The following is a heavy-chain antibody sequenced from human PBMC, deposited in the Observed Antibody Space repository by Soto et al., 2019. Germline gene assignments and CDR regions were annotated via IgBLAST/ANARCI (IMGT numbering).Heavy chain of an antibody. J-gene: IGHJ5*02. Sequence: SETLSLTCTVSGGSISSSSYYWGWIRQPPGKGLEWIGSIYYSGSTYYNPSLKSRVTISVDTSKNQFSLKLSSVTAADTAVYYCARRRYYYDSSGYYVWFDPWGQGTLVTVSS. D-gene: IGHD3-22*01. V-gene: IGHV4-39*01. CDR1: GGSISSSSYY. CDR2: IYYSGST. CDR3: ARRRYYYDSSGYYVWFDP.